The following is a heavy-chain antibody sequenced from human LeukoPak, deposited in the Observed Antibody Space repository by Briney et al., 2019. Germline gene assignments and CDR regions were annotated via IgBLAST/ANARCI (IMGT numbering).Heavy chain of an antibody. D-gene: IGHD6-19*01. CDR2: ISGSGGST. Sequence: SCEASGFTFSSYAMSWVRQAPGKGLEWVSAISGSGGSTYYADSVKGRFTISRDNSKNTLYLQMNSLRAEDTAVYYCAKSAVAGTGYFQHWGQGTLVTVSS. CDR3: AKSAVAGTGYFQH. V-gene: IGHV3-23*01. CDR1: GFTFSSYA. J-gene: IGHJ1*01.